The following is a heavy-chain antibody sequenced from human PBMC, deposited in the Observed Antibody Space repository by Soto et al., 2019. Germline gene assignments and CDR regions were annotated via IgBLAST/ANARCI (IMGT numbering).Heavy chain of an antibody. Sequence: SSETLSLTCAVSGGSFSAYYWTWIRQPPGRGLEWIGEIDHSGSTNYNPSLEGRVTMSIDTAKNRFSLNVTSVTAADTAVYYCVRGLRYSGMDVWGQGTTVTGSS. D-gene: IGHD2-15*01. CDR3: VRGLRYSGMDV. CDR1: GGSFSAYY. V-gene: IGHV4-34*01. J-gene: IGHJ6*02. CDR2: IDHSGST.